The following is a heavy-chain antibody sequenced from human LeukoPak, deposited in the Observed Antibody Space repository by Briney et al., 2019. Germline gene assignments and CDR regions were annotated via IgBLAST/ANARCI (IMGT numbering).Heavy chain of an antibody. CDR3: ARVRGGSGRSYAADAFDI. J-gene: IGHJ3*02. CDR1: GFTFSTYG. V-gene: IGHV3-23*01. Sequence: SGGSLRLSCAASGFTFSTYGMNWVRQAPGKGLEWVSGISPSGDITYYADSVMGRFSISRDNPKSTVSLQMSSLRAEDTALYYCARVRGGSGRSYAADAFDIWGQGTMVTVSS. D-gene: IGHD1-26*01. CDR2: ISPSGDIT.